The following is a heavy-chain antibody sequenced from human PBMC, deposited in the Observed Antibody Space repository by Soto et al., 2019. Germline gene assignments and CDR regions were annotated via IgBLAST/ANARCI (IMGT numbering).Heavy chain of an antibody. V-gene: IGHV4-59*01. J-gene: IGHJ4*02. Sequence: SETLSLTCTVSVGSITGYYWSWIRQSPGKGLEWIGCSYYTGATNYNPSLKSRVTISVDTSKNQFSLTMSSATAADTAVYYCARERTPRTGFDYWGQGTLVTVSS. CDR3: ARERTPRTGFDY. D-gene: IGHD7-27*01. CDR2: SYYTGAT. CDR1: VGSITGYY.